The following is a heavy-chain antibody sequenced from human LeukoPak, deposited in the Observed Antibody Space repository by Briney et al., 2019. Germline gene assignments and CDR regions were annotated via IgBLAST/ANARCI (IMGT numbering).Heavy chain of an antibody. D-gene: IGHD2-2*03. CDR2: ISGSGGRT. CDR1: GFTFTSYA. CDR3: AKGSLDTVVVAAARGLVDY. J-gene: IGHJ4*02. V-gene: IGHV3-23*01. Sequence: GGSLRLSCAASGFTFTSYAMSWVRQAPGKGLGWVSTISGSGGRTYYADSVKGRFTISRDNSNNTLYLQMNSLRAEDTAVYYCAKGSLDTVVVAAARGLVDYWGQGTLVTVSS.